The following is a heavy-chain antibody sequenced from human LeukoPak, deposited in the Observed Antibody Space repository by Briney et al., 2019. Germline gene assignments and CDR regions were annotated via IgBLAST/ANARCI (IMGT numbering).Heavy chain of an antibody. V-gene: IGHV1-18*01. CDR1: GYPFANFA. CDR2: ISDSNGNL. D-gene: IGHD3-10*01. J-gene: IGHJ1*01. CDR3: ATWLGATGRRGASD. Sequence: GASVKVSCKASGYPFANFAISWVRQAPGQGLEWMGWISDSNGNLNYAQRLQGRLTITTDISTTTAYMELKSLTSDGSAVYYCATWLGATGRRGASDWGQGTLVTVSS.